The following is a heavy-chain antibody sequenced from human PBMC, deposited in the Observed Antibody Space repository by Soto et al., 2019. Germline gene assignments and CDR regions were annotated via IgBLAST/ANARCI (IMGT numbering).Heavy chain of an antibody. CDR1: GFTFSSYA. Sequence: QVQLVESGGGVVQPGRSLRLSCAASGFTFSSYAMHWVRQAPGKGLEWVAVISYDGSNKYYADSVKGRFTISRDNFKNSLYLQMNSLRAEDTVVYYCARDEIRFSWAYGMDVWGQGTTVTVSS. CDR2: ISYDGSNK. V-gene: IGHV3-30-3*01. CDR3: ARDEIRFSWAYGMDV. D-gene: IGHD3-3*01. J-gene: IGHJ6*02.